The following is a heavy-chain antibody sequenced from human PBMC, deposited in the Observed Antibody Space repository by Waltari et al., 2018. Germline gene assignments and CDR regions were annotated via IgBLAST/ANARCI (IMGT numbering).Heavy chain of an antibody. Sequence: QVQLQESGPGLVKPSETLSLTCAVSGYSISSGYYWGWIRQPPGKGLEWIGSIYHSGGTNYNPSRKSRGTISVDTSKNQFSLKLSSVTAADTAVYYCARTGWPHGNWFDPWGQGTLVTVSS. CDR3: ARTGWPHGNWFDP. CDR2: IYHSGGT. V-gene: IGHV4-38-2*01. J-gene: IGHJ5*02. CDR1: GYSISSGYY. D-gene: IGHD2-15*01.